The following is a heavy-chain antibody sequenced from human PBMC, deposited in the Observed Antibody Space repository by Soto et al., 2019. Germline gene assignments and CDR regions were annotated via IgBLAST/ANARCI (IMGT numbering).Heavy chain of an antibody. D-gene: IGHD6-19*01. V-gene: IGHV3-7*01. CDR2: IKQDGSEK. Sequence: EVQLVESGGGLVQPGESLRLSCAASGFIFGNFWMSWVRQAPGKGLEWVANIKQDGSEKYYADSVKGRFTLSRDNAKNTRHLQMSSLRAEESVMYLCARGVYSNGWIFYYWGQGTLVTVSS. CDR3: ARGVYSNGWIFYY. CDR1: GFIFGNFW. J-gene: IGHJ4*01.